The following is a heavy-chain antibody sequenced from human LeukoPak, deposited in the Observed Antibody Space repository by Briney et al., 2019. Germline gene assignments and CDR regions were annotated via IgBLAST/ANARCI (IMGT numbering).Heavy chain of an antibody. Sequence: GGSLRLSCVASGFTFSSSWMNWVRQDPGKGLEWVANIKYDGSEEYYVDSVKGRFTISRDNAQNSLYLQMNNLRAEDTAVYYCARDVYRSFDYWGQGSLVTVCS. V-gene: IGHV3-7*01. CDR3: ARDVYRSFDY. CDR2: IKYDGSEE. CDR1: GFTFSSSW. D-gene: IGHD5/OR15-5a*01. J-gene: IGHJ4*02.